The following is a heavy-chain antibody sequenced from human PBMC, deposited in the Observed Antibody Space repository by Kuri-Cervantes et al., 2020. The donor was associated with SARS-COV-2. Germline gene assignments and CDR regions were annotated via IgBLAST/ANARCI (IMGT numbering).Heavy chain of an antibody. Sequence: GGSLRLSCAASGFTFSSYEMNWVRQAPGKGLEWVSYISSSGSTIYYADSVKGRFTISRDNSKNTLYLQMNSLRAEDTAVYYCAEVTSPGTDLRYWGQGTLVTVSS. CDR2: ISSSGSTI. D-gene: IGHD3-9*01. V-gene: IGHV3-48*03. CDR3: AEVTSPGTDLRY. CDR1: GFTFSSYE. J-gene: IGHJ4*02.